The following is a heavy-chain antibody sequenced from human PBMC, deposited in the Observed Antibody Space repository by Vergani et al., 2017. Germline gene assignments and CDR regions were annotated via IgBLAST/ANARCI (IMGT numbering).Heavy chain of an antibody. CDR1: GFSVSNSG. Sequence: VQLVESGGGVVQPGGSLRLSCVASGFSVSNSGMHWVRQTPGKGLEWISYISGSTSSIYYADSVKGRFTISRDNAKNSLYLQMNSLRAEDTAVYYCARAAGYCSGGICYSPWSLGYWGQGTLVTVSS. V-gene: IGHV3-48*01. CDR2: ISGSTSSI. D-gene: IGHD2-15*01. J-gene: IGHJ4*02. CDR3: ARAAGYCSGGICYSPWSLGY.